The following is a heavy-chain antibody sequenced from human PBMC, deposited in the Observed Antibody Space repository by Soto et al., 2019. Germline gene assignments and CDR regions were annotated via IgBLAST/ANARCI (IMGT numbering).Heavy chain of an antibody. V-gene: IGHV3-48*03. D-gene: IGHD2-21*01. Sequence: GGSLRLSCVASGYSFSDYDINWVRQAPGKGLEWVAYVSHSGSTRSYADSVKGRFTISRDNAKNSVYLQMTSLRVDDMALYYCAREDRYQGAFDFWGQGALVTVSS. J-gene: IGHJ4*02. CDR1: GYSFSDYD. CDR3: AREDRYQGAFDF. CDR2: VSHSGSTR.